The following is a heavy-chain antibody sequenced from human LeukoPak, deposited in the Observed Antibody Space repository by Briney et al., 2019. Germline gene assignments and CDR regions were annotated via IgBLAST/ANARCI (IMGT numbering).Heavy chain of an antibody. J-gene: IGHJ6*03. D-gene: IGHD2-8*01. V-gene: IGHV4-38-2*02. CDR1: GYSISSGYY. Sequence: SETLSLTCTVSGYSISSGYYWGWIRQPPGKGLEWTGSIDHSGSTYYNPSLKSRVTISVDTSKNQFSLKLSSVTAADTAVYYCARSLLIPDYMDVWGKGTTVTVSS. CDR2: IDHSGST. CDR3: ARSLLIPDYMDV.